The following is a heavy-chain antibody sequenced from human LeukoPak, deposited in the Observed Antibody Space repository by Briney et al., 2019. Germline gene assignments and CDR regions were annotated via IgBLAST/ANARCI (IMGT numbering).Heavy chain of an antibody. J-gene: IGHJ4*02. Sequence: PGGSLRLSRAASGFTVNTNYMTWVRQAPGKGLEWVAVIYSGSITYYADSVKGRFTISRDNSKNTLYLQMNSLRPEDTAIYFCARRHSSGSNWGQGTLVSVSS. V-gene: IGHV3-66*02. D-gene: IGHD6-19*01. CDR2: IYSGSIT. CDR3: ARRHSSGSN. CDR1: GFTVNTNY.